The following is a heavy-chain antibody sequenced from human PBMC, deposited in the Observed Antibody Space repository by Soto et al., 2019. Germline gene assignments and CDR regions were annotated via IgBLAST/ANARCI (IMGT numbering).Heavy chain of an antibody. V-gene: IGHV3-20*01. D-gene: IGHD3-10*01. J-gene: IGHJ5*02. CDR1: GFTFDDYG. CDR2: INWNGGST. CDR3: ARVLDPLLSGRVHWFDP. Sequence: PGGSLRLSCAASGFTFDDYGMSWVRQAPGKGLEWVSGINWNGGSTGYADSVKGRFTISRDNAKNSLYLQMNSLRAEDTALYHCARVLDPLLSGRVHWFDPWGQGTLVTVSS.